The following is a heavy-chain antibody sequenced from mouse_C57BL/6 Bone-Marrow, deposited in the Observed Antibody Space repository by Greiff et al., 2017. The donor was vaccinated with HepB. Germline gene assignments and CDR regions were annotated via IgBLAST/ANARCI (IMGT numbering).Heavy chain of an antibody. J-gene: IGHJ3*01. CDR2: ISYDGSN. Sequence: ESGPGLVKPSQSLSLTCSVTGYSITSGYYWNWIRQFPGNKLEWMGYISYDGSNNYNPSLKNRISITRDTSKNQFFLKLNSVTTEDTATYYCARDHYEKGAYWGQGTLVTVSA. CDR3: ARDHYEKGAY. CDR1: GYSITSGYY. D-gene: IGHD2-4*01. V-gene: IGHV3-6*01.